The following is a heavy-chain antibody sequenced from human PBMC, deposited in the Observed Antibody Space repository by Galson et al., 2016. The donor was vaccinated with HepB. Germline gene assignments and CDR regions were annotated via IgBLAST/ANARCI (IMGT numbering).Heavy chain of an antibody. CDR1: GFTFGSYA. J-gene: IGHJ6*03. CDR2: IGGSGGSI. Sequence: SLRLSCAASGFTFGSYAMTWVRQAPGKGLEWVSGIGGSGGSINYADSVKGRFTISRDNSKNTLYLQMNSLRAEDTAVYYCARDWLELRHYYYMDVWGKGTTVTVSS. V-gene: IGHV3-23*01. CDR3: ARDWLELRHYYYMDV. D-gene: IGHD1-7*01.